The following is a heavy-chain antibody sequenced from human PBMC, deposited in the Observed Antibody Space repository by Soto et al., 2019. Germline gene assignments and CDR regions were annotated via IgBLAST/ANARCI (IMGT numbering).Heavy chain of an antibody. CDR1: GGTFSSYA. D-gene: IGHD2-2*02. V-gene: IGHV1-69*13. CDR3: ARGGVVVPAAILKDAFDI. CDR2: IIPIFGTA. Sequence: GASVKVSCKASGGTFSSYAISWVRQAPGQGLEWTGGIIPIFGTANYAQKFQGRVTITADESTSTAYMELSSLRSEDTAVYYCARGGVVVPAAILKDAFDIWGQGTMVTVSS. J-gene: IGHJ3*02.